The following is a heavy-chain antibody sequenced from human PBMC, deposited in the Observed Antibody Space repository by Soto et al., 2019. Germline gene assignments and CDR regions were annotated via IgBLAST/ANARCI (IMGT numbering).Heavy chain of an antibody. CDR1: GASVTTGYYY. V-gene: IGHV4-61*01. CDR2: IYYTGIA. J-gene: IGHJ4*02. D-gene: IGHD2-21*01. CDR3: AGFFIEVATIPS. Sequence: SETLSLTCSVSGASVTTGYYYWTWIRQSPGKGLEWIGHIYYTGIAKYSPSLESRITISQDTSKNQFSLRLTSVTTEDTAIYFCAGFFIEVATIPSWGQGTLVTVSS.